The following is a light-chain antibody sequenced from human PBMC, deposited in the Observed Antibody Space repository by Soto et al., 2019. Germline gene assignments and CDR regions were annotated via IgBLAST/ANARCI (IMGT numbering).Light chain of an antibody. CDR3: QQYGSSGM. V-gene: IGKV1-39*01. J-gene: IGKJ1*01. CDR1: QSVSSY. Sequence: DIQRPQSPSSLSASVGASVTITCRASQSVSSYLNWYQQKPGKAPKLLIYAASSLQSGVPSRFSGSGSGTDFTLTISRLEPEDFAVYYCQQYGSSGMFGQGTKVDIK. CDR2: AAS.